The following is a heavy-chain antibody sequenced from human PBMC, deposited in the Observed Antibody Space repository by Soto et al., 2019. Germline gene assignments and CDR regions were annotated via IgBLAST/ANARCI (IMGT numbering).Heavy chain of an antibody. CDR3: AKGRDGSGWSGGLFDY. V-gene: IGHV3-23*01. CDR2: ISPGSTYT. J-gene: IGHJ4*02. D-gene: IGHD6-19*01. CDR1: GLTFSIYT. Sequence: GGSLRLSCAASGLTFSIYTMSWVRQAPGKGLEWVSTISPGSTYTSYADSVKGRFTISRDNSNNTLYLQMNTLRAEDTAVYYCAKGRDGSGWSGGLFDYWGQGTLVTVSS.